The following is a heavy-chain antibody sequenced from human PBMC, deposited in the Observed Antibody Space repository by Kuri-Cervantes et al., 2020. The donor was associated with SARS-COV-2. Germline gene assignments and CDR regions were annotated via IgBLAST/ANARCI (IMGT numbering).Heavy chain of an antibody. CDR3: ASPGIAVAGTGLLGY. D-gene: IGHD6-19*01. J-gene: IGHJ4*02. Sequence: ESLKISCAVYGGPFSGYYWSWIRQPPGKGLEWIGSIYYSGSTYYNPSLKSRVTISVDTSKNQFSLKLSSVTAADTAVYYCASPGIAVAGTGLLGYWGQGTLVTVSS. CDR2: IYYSGST. CDR1: GGPFSGYY. V-gene: IGHV4-34*01.